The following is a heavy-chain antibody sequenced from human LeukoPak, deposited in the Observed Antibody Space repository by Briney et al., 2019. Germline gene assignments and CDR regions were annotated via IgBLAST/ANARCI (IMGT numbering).Heavy chain of an antibody. V-gene: IGHV3-30-3*01. J-gene: IGHJ4*02. D-gene: IGHD1-26*01. CDR1: GFTFSSYA. CDR2: ISYDGSNK. Sequence: GGSLRLSCAASGFTFSSYAMHWVRQAPGKGLEWVAVISYDGSNKYYADSVKGRFTISSDNSKNTLYLQMNSLRAEDTAVYYCARDYEWELSFDYWGQGTLVTVSS. CDR3: ARDYEWELSFDY.